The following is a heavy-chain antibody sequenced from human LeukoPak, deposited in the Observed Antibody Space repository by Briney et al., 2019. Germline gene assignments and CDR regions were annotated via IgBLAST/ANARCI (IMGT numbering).Heavy chain of an antibody. CDR1: GYTFTGYY. V-gene: IGHV1-2*02. CDR3: ARAGWRYCSGGSCYGWFDP. J-gene: IGHJ5*02. Sequence: GASVKVSCKASGYTFTGYYMHWVRQAPGQGLEWMGWINPNSGGTNYAQKFQGRVTMTRDTSISTAYMELSSLRSEDTAVYYCARAGWRYCSGGSCYGWFDPWGQGTLVTVSS. CDR2: INPNSGGT. D-gene: IGHD2-15*01.